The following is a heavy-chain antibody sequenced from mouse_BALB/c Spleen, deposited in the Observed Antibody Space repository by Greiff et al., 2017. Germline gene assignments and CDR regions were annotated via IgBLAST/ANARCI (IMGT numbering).Heavy chain of an antibody. J-gene: IGHJ4*01. CDR2: IWGDGST. D-gene: IGHD2-2*01. CDR3: ARRGDYYGYDYAMDY. CDR1: GFSLTGYG. V-gene: IGHV2-6-7*01. Sequence: QVQLQQSGPGLVAPSQSLSITCTVSGFSLTGYGVNWVRQPPGKGLEWLGMIWGDGSTDYNSALKSRLSISKDNSKSQVFLKMNSLQTDDTARYYCARRGDYYGYDYAMDYWGQGTSVTVSS.